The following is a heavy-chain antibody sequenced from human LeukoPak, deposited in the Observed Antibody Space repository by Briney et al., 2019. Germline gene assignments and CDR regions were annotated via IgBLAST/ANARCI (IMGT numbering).Heavy chain of an antibody. V-gene: IGHV4-39*07. D-gene: IGHD4-23*01. CDR1: GVSISSSSYY. Sequence: SETLSLTCTVSGVSISSSSYYWGWIRQPPGKGLEWIGSIYYSGSTYYNPSLKSRVTISVDTSKNQFSLKLSSVTAADTAVYYCARVATVVTPGLDWFDPWGQGTLVTVSS. CDR2: IYYSGST. J-gene: IGHJ5*02. CDR3: ARVATVVTPGLDWFDP.